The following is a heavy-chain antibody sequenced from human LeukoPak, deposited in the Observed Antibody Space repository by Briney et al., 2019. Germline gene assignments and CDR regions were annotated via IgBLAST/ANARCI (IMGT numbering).Heavy chain of an antibody. D-gene: IGHD3-10*01. CDR2: ISGSGGST. Sequence: GGSLRLSCAASGFTFSSYAMSWVRQAPGKGLEWVSAISGSGGSTYYADSVKGRFTISRDNSKNTLYLQMNSLRAEDTAVYYCARGGEERGGFEGWGGTTDYWGQGALVTVSS. CDR3: ARGGEERGGFEGWGGTTDY. CDR1: GFTFSSYA. V-gene: IGHV3-23*01. J-gene: IGHJ4*02.